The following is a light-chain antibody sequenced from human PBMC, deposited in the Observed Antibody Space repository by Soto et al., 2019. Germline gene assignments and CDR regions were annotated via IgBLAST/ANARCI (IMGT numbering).Light chain of an antibody. CDR2: DIS. V-gene: IGKV3-15*01. CDR3: QQYNNWPS. Sequence: VMTQSPATLSVSPGERATLSGRASQTVSRNLAWYQQRPGQAQRLLIYDISNRATGVPARFSGSGSETEFTLTIRSLQSEDFADYFCQQYNNWPSFGQGTRLEIK. J-gene: IGKJ5*01. CDR1: QTVSRN.